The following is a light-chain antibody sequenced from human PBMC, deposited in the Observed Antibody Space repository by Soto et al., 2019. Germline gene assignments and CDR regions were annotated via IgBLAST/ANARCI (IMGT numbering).Light chain of an antibody. CDR3: QQRSNWPPTT. CDR2: DAS. CDR1: QSVSNN. V-gene: IGKV3-11*01. J-gene: IGKJ1*01. Sequence: EIVMTQSPDTLSVSPGERATLFCRASQSVSNNLGWYQQKPGQAPRLLIYDASNRATGIPARFSGSGSGTDFTLTISSLEPEDFAVYYYQQRSNWPPTTFGQGTKVDI.